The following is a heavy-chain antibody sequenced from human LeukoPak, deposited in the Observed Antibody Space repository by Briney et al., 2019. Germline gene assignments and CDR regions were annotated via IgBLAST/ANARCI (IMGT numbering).Heavy chain of an antibody. CDR1: GGSISSGSHY. D-gene: IGHD3-22*01. V-gene: IGHV4-61*02. Sequence: SETLSLTCTVSGGSISSGSHYWSWIRQPAGKGLEWIGRIYTSGSTNYNPSLKSRVTISVDTSKNQFSLKLSSVTAADTAVYYCARVCCTDSSGYYYGPDYWGQGTLVTVSS. J-gene: IGHJ4*02. CDR3: ARVCCTDSSGYYYGPDY. CDR2: IYTSGST.